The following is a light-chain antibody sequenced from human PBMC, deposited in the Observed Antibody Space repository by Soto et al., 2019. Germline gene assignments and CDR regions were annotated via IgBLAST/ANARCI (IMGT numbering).Light chain of an antibody. Sequence: DFVMTQSPLSLPVTLGQPASISCRSSQSLVFSDGNTYLSWFQQRPGQSPRRLIYQVSSRDSGVPDRFSGSGSGADFTLRISRVEAEDLGVYYCMQGTHWPITFGQGTRLE. J-gene: IGKJ5*01. CDR2: QVS. V-gene: IGKV2-30*01. CDR1: QSLVFSDGNTY. CDR3: MQGTHWPIT.